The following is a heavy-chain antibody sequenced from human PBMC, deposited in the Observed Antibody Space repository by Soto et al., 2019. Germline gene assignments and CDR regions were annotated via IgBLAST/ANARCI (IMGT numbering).Heavy chain of an antibody. D-gene: IGHD6-19*01. CDR1: GGSISSSSYY. CDR2: IYYSGSI. CDR3: ARQSSGWYNWFDP. V-gene: IGHV4-39*01. Sequence: LSLTCSVSGGSISSSSYYWGWIRQPPGKGLEWIGSIYYSGSIYYNPSLKSRVTISVDTSKNQFSLKLSSVTAAETAVYYCARQSSGWYNWFDPWGQGTLGTVSS. J-gene: IGHJ5*02.